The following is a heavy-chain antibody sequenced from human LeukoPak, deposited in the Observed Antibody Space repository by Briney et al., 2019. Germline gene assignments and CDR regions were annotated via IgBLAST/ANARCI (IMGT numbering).Heavy chain of an antibody. J-gene: IGHJ3*02. D-gene: IGHD1-26*01. Sequence: GGSLRLSCAASGFTFSSYAMNWVRQAPGKGLKWVSGISGSGDGTYYADSVKGRFTISRDNSKNTLYLQMNSLRAEDTAVYYCAKDSPVGDTTFVAFDIWGRGTMVTVSS. CDR1: GFTFSSYA. CDR2: ISGSGDGT. V-gene: IGHV3-23*01. CDR3: AKDSPVGDTTFVAFDI.